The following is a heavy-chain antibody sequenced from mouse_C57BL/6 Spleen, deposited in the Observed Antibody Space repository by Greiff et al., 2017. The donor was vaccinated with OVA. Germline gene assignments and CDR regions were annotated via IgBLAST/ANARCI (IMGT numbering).Heavy chain of an antibody. V-gene: IGHV1-18*01. Sequence: EVKLMESGPELVKPGASVKIPCKASGYTFTDYNMDWVKQSPGKSLEWIGDINPNNGGTIYNQKFKGKATLTVDKSSSTAYMDLRSLTSEDTAGYYCARIYYSNYAMDDWGQGTSVTVSS. CDR3: ARIYYSNYAMDD. CDR1: GYTFTDYN. D-gene: IGHD2-5*01. J-gene: IGHJ4*01. CDR2: INPNNGGT.